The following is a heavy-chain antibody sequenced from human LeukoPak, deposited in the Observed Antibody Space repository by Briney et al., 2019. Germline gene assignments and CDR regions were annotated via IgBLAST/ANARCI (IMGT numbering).Heavy chain of an antibody. CDR2: INPSGGST. D-gene: IGHD3-22*01. V-gene: IGHV1-46*01. CDR1: GYTFTSYY. CDR3: ARRLYYYDSSGYYYSYYFDY. Sequence: ASVKVSCKASGYTFTSYYMHWVRQAPGQGLEWMGIINPSGGSTSYAQKFQGRVTMTRDMSTSAVYMELSSLRSEDTAVYYCARRLYYYDSSGYYYSYYFDYWGQGTLVTVSS. J-gene: IGHJ4*02.